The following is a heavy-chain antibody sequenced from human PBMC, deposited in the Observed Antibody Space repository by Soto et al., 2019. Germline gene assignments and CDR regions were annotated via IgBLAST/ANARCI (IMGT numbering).Heavy chain of an antibody. CDR3: ARISSAVDT. Sequence: SETLTLTCNVSGFSIFNGYYWGWIRQSPGKGLEWIGSFFPSGNTFYNPSLKSRLTISVDASKNQFSLSLKSVTAADTAVYYCARISSAVDTWGQGTLVTVSS. CDR2: FFPSGNT. CDR1: GFSIFNGYY. J-gene: IGHJ5*02. V-gene: IGHV4-38-2*02. D-gene: IGHD6-19*01.